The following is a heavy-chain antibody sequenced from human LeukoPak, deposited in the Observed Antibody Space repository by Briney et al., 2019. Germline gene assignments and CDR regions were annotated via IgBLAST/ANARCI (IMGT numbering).Heavy chain of an antibody. CDR2: IHYSGST. V-gene: IGHV4-59*12. D-gene: IGHD4/OR15-4a*01. Sequence: SETLSLTCTVSGGSISNYYWSWIRQPPGKGLEWIGYIHYSGSTNYNPSLKSRVTMSVDTSKNQFPLKLSSVTAADTAVYYCARDRGRYGAYYYYYMDVWGKGTTVTISS. CDR1: GGSISNYY. CDR3: ARDRGRYGAYYYYYMDV. J-gene: IGHJ6*03.